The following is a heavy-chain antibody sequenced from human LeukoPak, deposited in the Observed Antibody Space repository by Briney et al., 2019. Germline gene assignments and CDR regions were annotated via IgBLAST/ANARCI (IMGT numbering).Heavy chain of an antibody. CDR1: GFTFSSDA. V-gene: IGHV3-64D*09. J-gene: IGHJ5*02. D-gene: IGHD6-13*01. CDR2: ISSNGGST. Sequence: GGSLRLSCSASGFTFSSDAMHWVRQAPGQGLEYVSGISSNGGSTYYADSVKGRFTISRDNSKNTLYLQMNTLRPEDTAVYNGVKGGGSPWSCFDPWGKGTLVTVSS. CDR3: VKGGGSPWSCFDP.